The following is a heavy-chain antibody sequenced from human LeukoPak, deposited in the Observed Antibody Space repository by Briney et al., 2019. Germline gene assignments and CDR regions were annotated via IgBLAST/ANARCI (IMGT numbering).Heavy chain of an antibody. CDR3: ARSRAHYGEPGAAFDI. CDR2: ISSSSSTI. V-gene: IGHV3-48*01. D-gene: IGHD4-17*01. Sequence: GGSLRLSCAASGFTFSSYSMNWVRQAPGKGLEWVSYISSSSSTIYYADSVKGRFTISRDNAKNSLYLQMNSLRAEDTAVYYCARSRAHYGEPGAAFDIWGQGTMVTVSS. CDR1: GFTFSSYS. J-gene: IGHJ3*02.